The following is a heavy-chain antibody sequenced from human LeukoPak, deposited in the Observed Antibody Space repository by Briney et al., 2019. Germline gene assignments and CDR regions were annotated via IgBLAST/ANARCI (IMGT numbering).Heavy chain of an antibody. D-gene: IGHD2-2*01. Sequence: GGSLRLSCAASGFTYSSYWMHWVRQAPGKGLVWVSRINSDGSSTSYADSVKGRFTISRDNAKNTLYLQMNSLRAEDTPVYYCARGGGRYCSSTSCYVAYWGQGTLVTVSS. J-gene: IGHJ4*02. CDR1: GFTYSSYW. V-gene: IGHV3-74*01. CDR3: ARGGGRYCSSTSCYVAY. CDR2: INSDGSST.